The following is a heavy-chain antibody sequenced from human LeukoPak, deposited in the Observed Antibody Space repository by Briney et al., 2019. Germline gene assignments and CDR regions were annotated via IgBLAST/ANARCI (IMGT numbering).Heavy chain of an antibody. D-gene: IGHD3-22*01. CDR1: GYTFTGYY. CDR2: INPNSDGT. J-gene: IGHJ4*02. CDR3: ASQPYYFDSSGYYGY. Sequence: ASVKVTCKASGYTFTGYYIHWVRQAPGQGLEWMGWINPNSDGTKDTEKLQGRLTMTRDTSITTAYMEVSRLRSDDTAVYYCASQPYYFDSSGYYGYWGQGTLVTVSS. V-gene: IGHV1-2*02.